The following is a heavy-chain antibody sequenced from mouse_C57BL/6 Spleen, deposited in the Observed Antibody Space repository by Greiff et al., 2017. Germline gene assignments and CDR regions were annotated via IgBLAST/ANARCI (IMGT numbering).Heavy chain of an antibody. J-gene: IGHJ4*01. V-gene: IGHV5-15*04. CDR3: ARRGDAMYY. CDR1: GFTFSDYG. Sequence: EVMLVESGGGLVQPGGSLKLSCAASGFTFSDYGMAWVRQAPRKGPEWVAFISNLAYSIYYADTVTGRFTISRENAKNTLYLEMSSLRSEDTAMYYCARRGDAMYYWGQGTSVTVSS. CDR2: ISNLAYSI.